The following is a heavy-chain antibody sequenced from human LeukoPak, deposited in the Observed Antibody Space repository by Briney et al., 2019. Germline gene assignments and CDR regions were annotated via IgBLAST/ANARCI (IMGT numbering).Heavy chain of an antibody. CDR2: ISSSSSYI. D-gene: IGHD4-17*01. CDR3: ARDQYGDPVNFDY. J-gene: IGHJ4*02. Sequence: GGSLRLSCAASGFTFSGYGMSWVRQAPGKGLEWVSSISSSSSYIYYADSVKGRFTISRDNAKNSLYLQMNSLRAEDTAVYYCARDQYGDPVNFDYWGQGTLVTVSS. CDR1: GFTFSGYG. V-gene: IGHV3-21*01.